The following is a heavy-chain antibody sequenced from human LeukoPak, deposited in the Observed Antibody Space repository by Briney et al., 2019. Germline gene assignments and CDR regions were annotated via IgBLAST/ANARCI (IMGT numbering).Heavy chain of an antibody. J-gene: IGHJ1*01. CDR3: ASEGRITMVRGVIMGVQH. D-gene: IGHD3-10*01. Sequence: PSETLSLTGTVSGGSISSGDYYWSWIRQPPGKGLEWIGYIYYSGSTYYNPSLKSRVTISVDTSKNQFSLKLSSVTAADTAVYYCASEGRITMVRGVIMGVQHWGQGTLVTVSS. CDR2: IYYSGST. CDR1: GGSISSGDYY. V-gene: IGHV4-30-4*01.